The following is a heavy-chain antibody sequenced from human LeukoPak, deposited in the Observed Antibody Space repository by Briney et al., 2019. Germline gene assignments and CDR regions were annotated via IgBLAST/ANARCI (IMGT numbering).Heavy chain of an antibody. D-gene: IGHD6-13*01. CDR3: ARGAAAGYHDAFGI. J-gene: IGHJ3*02. V-gene: IGHV1-2*02. CDR1: GYTFTGYY. Sequence: GASVKVSCKASGYTFTGYYMHWVRPAPGQGLEWMGWINPNRWSTNYGQNFQDRVTMTRDTSISTAYMELSRLRSDDTAVYYCARGAAAGYHDAFGIWGQGTMVAVSS. CDR2: INPNRWST.